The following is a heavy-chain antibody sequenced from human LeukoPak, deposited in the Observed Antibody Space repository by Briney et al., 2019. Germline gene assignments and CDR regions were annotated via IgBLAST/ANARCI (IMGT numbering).Heavy chain of an antibody. V-gene: IGHV7-4-1*02. CDR1: GYTFTSYG. Sequence: AASVKVSCKASGYTFTSYGISWVRQVPGQGPEWMGWMNTNTGKATYAQDFRGRFVFSFDSSVSTAYLEITSLQAADTAVYYCAREEGGLDVWGQGTTVIVSS. CDR3: AREEGGLDV. CDR2: MNTNTGKA. J-gene: IGHJ6*02.